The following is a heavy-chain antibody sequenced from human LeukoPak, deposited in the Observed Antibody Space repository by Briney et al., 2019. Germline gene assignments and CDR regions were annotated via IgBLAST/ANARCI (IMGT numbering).Heavy chain of an antibody. J-gene: IGHJ6*03. CDR2: ISGSGGDT. Sequence: GALRLSCAASGLTFSSYAVSWVRQPPGKGPEWVSSISGSGGDTYYADSVKGRFTISRDNSKNTLYLQMNSLRAEDTAVYYCAKAPATGEGYYFYYMDVWGKGTTVTVSS. V-gene: IGHV3-23*01. D-gene: IGHD7-27*01. CDR3: AKAPATGEGYYFYYMDV. CDR1: GLTFSSYA.